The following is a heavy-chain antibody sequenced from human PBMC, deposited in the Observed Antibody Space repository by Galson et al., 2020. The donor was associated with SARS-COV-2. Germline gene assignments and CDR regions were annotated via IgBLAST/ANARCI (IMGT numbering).Heavy chain of an antibody. CDR1: GYSISTTNY. V-gene: IGHV4-38-2*01. CDR3: ARQGVNMIVLVTVPCWFFDR. CDR2: IYPSGST. Sequence: SETLSLTCAVSGYSISTTNYWGWVRQPPGKGLEWIGSIYPSGSTYYNPSLKSRVTISLDTSRNQFSLTLHSVTAADTALYYCARQGVNMIVLVTVPCWFFDRWGRGTRVSVSS. J-gene: IGHJ2*01. D-gene: IGHD3-22*01.